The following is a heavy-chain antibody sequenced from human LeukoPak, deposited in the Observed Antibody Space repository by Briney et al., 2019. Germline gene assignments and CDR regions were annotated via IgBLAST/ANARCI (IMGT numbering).Heavy chain of an antibody. CDR3: AREGYYDSSGYYEI. D-gene: IGHD3-22*01. J-gene: IGHJ3*02. V-gene: IGHV4-4*07. Sequence: SETLSLTCTVSDGSISSYYWSWIRQPAGKGLEWIGRIYTSGSTNYNPSLKSRVTMSVDTSKNQFSLKLSSVTAADTAVYYCAREGYYDSSGYYEIWGQGTMVTVSS. CDR2: IYTSGST. CDR1: DGSISSYY.